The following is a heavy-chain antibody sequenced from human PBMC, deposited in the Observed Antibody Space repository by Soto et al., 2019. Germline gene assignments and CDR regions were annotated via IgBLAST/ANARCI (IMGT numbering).Heavy chain of an antibody. Sequence: GPLTLSCAATEVSFSSHAMSWVSQAAGKGLEWVSGISDAGERTYYADSVRGRFTVSRDNSKNTLYLQMNTLRAEDTAVYYCAKDYSSVWSRGIDVWGQGILVTVSS. D-gene: IGHD6-19*01. V-gene: IGHV3-23*01. J-gene: IGHJ4*02. CDR3: AKDYSSVWSRGIDV. CDR2: ISDAGERT. CDR1: EVSFSSHA.